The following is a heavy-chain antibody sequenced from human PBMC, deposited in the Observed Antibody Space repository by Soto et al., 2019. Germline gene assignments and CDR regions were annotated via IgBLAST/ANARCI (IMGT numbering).Heavy chain of an antibody. Sequence: QVQLVESGGGVVQPGRSLRLSCAASGFTFSSYAMHWVRQAPGKGLEWVAVISYDGSNKYYADSVKGRFTISRDNSKNXXYLQMNSLRAEDTAVYYCARDGSGAVACRGGDFDYWGQGTLVTVSS. D-gene: IGHD6-19*01. CDR2: ISYDGSNK. J-gene: IGHJ4*02. CDR1: GFTFSSYA. V-gene: IGHV3-30-3*01. CDR3: ARDGSGAVACRGGDFDY.